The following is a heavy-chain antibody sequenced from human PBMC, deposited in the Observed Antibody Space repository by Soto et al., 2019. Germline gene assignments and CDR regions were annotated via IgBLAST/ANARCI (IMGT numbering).Heavy chain of an antibody. CDR3: ATELGENPASPFDA. Sequence: QVQLVQSGADVKKPGSSVKVSCQASGVTFSSETLGWVRQAPGQGLEWVGGIIPPFGTASYAQKFQARVTITADESTSTVYMELSSLRSDDTAVYFCATELGENPASPFDAWGQGTLVTVSS. CDR1: GVTFSSET. V-gene: IGHV1-69*01. D-gene: IGHD3-10*01. CDR2: IIPPFGTA. J-gene: IGHJ4*02.